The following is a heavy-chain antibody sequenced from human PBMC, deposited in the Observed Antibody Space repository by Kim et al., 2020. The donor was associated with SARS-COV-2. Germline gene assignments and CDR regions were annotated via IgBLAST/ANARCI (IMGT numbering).Heavy chain of an antibody. V-gene: IGHV3-30*02. CDR3: AKALVVPAAMEGIDY. Sequence: DSVKGRFTISRDNSKNTLYLQMNSLRAEDTAVYYCAKALVVPAAMEGIDYWGQGTLVTVSS. D-gene: IGHD2-2*01. J-gene: IGHJ4*02.